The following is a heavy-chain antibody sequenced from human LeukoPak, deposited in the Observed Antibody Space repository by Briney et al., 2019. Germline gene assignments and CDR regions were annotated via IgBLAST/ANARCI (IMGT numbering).Heavy chain of an antibody. Sequence: AAVKVSCKASGYTFTSYYMHWVRQAPGQGLEWMGIINPSGGSTSYAQKFQGRVTKTRDMSTSTVYMELSSLRSEDTAVYYCARDPQGYYYMDVWGKGTTVIVSS. CDR2: INPSGGST. V-gene: IGHV1-46*01. CDR1: GYTFTSYY. CDR3: ARDPQGYYYMDV. J-gene: IGHJ6*03.